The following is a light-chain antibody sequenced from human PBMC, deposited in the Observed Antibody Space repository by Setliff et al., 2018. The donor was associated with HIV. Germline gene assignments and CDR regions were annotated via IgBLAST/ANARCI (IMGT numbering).Light chain of an antibody. CDR1: SSDIGGYNY. CDR3: SAYTSSGSLGV. CDR2: DVS. V-gene: IGLV2-14*03. J-gene: IGLJ1*01. Sequence: QSALPQPASVSGSPGQSITISCSGTSSDIGGYNYVSWYQQHPGKVPKLMIFDVSNRPSGVSNRFSGSKSGNTASLTISGLQAEDEADYYCSAYTSSGSLGVFGTGTKGTVL.